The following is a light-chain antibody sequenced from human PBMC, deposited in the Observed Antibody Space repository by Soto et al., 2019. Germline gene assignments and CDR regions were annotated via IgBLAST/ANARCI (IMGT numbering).Light chain of an antibody. Sequence: EIVLTQSPGTLSLSPGERATLSCRASQSISSTYLAWYQQKPGQAPRLLIYGASNRATGIPDRFSGSGSGTDFTLTISRLEPEDFAVYYCQQYGSSPTLTFGGGTKVEI. CDR2: GAS. V-gene: IGKV3-20*01. J-gene: IGKJ4*01. CDR3: QQYGSSPTLT. CDR1: QSISSTY.